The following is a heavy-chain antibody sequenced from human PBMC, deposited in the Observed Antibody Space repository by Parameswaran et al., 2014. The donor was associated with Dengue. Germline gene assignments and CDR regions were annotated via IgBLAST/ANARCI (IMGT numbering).Heavy chain of an antibody. V-gene: IGHV4-31*02. D-gene: IGHD4-17*01. CDR3: ARVCRFYGMASRRVDP. J-gene: IGHJ5*02. CDR2: IYYNGST. Sequence: RWIRQPPGKGLEWIGYIYYNGSTYYNPSLKSRVTISVDTSKNQFSLKLSSVTAADTAVYYCARVCRFYGMASRRVDPWGQGTLVTVSS.